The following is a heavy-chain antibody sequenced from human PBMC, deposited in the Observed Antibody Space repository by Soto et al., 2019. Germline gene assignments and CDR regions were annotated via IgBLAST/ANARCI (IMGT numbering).Heavy chain of an antibody. CDR3: ARGLRLRGNYSYGMDV. CDR2: IIPIFGTA. J-gene: IGHJ6*02. V-gene: IGHV1-69*12. Sequence: QVQLVQSGAEVKKPGSSVKVSCKASGGTFSSYAISWVRQAPGQGLEWMGGIIPIFGTANYAQKFQGRVTITADESTSTAYMELSSLRSEDTAVYYCARGLRLRGNYSYGMDVWGQGTTVTVSS. CDR1: GGTFSSYA. D-gene: IGHD5-12*01.